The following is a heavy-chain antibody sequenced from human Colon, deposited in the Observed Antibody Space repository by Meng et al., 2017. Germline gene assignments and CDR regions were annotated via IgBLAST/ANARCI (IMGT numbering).Heavy chain of an antibody. CDR1: GASVSVNSY. CDR2: IDHRGSA. D-gene: IGHD4-23*01. V-gene: IGHV4-4*02. J-gene: IGHJ4*02. Sequence: VNPCDTLFSACSVSGASVSVNSYWSWVRQPPGRGLEWIGQIDHRGSAYYRPSLNSRVTMSLDKSRNQFPLRLTSVTAADTAVYYCARHGGYYQDFWGQGTLVTVSS. CDR3: ARHGGYYQDF.